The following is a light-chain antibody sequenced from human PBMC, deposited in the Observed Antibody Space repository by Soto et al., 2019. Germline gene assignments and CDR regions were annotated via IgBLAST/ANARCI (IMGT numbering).Light chain of an antibody. Sequence: IVLTQSPATLSLSPGERGTLSCRASESVTNYLAWYQQKPGQAPRLFVYDVSNRATGIPARFSGGGSGTDFTLTISNLEPEDFAVYYCQQRSDWPWTFGQGTRLEI. CDR3: QQRSDWPWT. V-gene: IGKV3-11*01. J-gene: IGKJ5*01. CDR2: DVS. CDR1: ESVTNY.